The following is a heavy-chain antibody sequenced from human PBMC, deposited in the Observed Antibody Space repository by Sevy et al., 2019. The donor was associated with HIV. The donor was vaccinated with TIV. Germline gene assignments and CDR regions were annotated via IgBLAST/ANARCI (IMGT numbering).Heavy chain of an antibody. CDR3: ARAPPVVVVPGAPSWFDP. CDR1: GGSFSGYY. V-gene: IGHV4-34*01. J-gene: IGHJ5*02. D-gene: IGHD2-2*01. CDR2: INHSGST. Sequence: SETLSLTCAVYGGSFSGYYWNWIRHPPGKALEWIGEINHSGSTNYNPSLKSRVTISVDTAKNQFSLKLNAVTAADTAVYYCARAPPVVVVPGAPSWFDPWGQGTLVTVSS.